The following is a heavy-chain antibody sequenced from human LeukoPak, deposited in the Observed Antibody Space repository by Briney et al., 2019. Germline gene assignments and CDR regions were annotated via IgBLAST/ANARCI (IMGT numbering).Heavy chain of an antibody. CDR2: INPNSGGT. D-gene: IGHD6-13*01. CDR1: GYTFTGYY. CDR3: ARVTLVQVSNWLDP. J-gene: IGHJ5*02. V-gene: IGHV1-2*02. Sequence: ASVKVSCKASGYTFTGYYMHWVRQAPGQGLEWMGWINPNSGGTNYAQKFQGRVTMTRDTSISTAYMELSRLRSDDTAVYYCARVTLVQVSNWLDPWGQGTLVTVSS.